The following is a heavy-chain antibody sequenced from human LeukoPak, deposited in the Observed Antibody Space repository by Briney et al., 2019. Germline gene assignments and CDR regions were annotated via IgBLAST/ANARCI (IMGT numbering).Heavy chain of an antibody. V-gene: IGHV4-59*01. D-gene: IGHD5-18*01. CDR1: GASISSYY. J-gene: IGHJ4*02. CDR3: ARVADGYSYFDY. CDR2: IYYSVTT. Sequence: PSETLSLTCAVSGASISSYYWSWIRQPPGKGLEWIGYIYYSVTTNYNPSLKSRVTISVDTSKNQFSLSLSSVTAADTAVYYCARVADGYSYFDYWGQGTLVTVSS.